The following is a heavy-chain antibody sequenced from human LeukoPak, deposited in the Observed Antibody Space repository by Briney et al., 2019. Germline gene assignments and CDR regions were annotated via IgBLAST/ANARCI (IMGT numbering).Heavy chain of an antibody. CDR3: ARHGNNGSGGRDYYYMDV. CDR1: GGSFSGYY. V-gene: IGHV4-34*01. CDR2: INHSGST. J-gene: IGHJ6*03. Sequence: SETLSLTCAVYGGSFSGYYWSWIRQPPGKGLEWIGEINHSGSTNYNPSLKSRVTISVDTSKNQFSLKLSSVTAADTAVYYCARHGNNGSGGRDYYYMDVWGKGTTVTISS. D-gene: IGHD3-10*01.